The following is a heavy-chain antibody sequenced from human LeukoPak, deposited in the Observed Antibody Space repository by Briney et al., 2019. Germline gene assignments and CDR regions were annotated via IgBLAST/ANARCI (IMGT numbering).Heavy chain of an antibody. Sequence: GGSLRLSCAASGFTFSSYSMNWVRQAPGKGLEWVSCISTSSSYIYYADSVKGRFTISRDNAKNSLYLQMDSLRAEDTAVYYCARVGEKAFHLWPEIDYWGQGTLVTVSS. CDR1: GFTFSSYS. CDR2: ISTSSSYI. CDR3: ARVGEKAFHLWPEIDY. D-gene: IGHD5-24*01. V-gene: IGHV3-21*01. J-gene: IGHJ4*02.